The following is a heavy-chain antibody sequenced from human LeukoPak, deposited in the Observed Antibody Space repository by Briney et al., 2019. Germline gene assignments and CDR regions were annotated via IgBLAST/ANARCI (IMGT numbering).Heavy chain of an antibody. V-gene: IGHV5-51*01. CDR3: GMSGDRVPLQDDVFDV. CDR1: GDSFTSYY. D-gene: IGHD1-26*01. J-gene: IGHJ3*01. CDR2: IYPGDSGP. Sequence: AESLKISCRVSGDSFTSYYIGWVRQMPGKSLEWMGIIYPGDSGPTYSPSFQGQVTISVDKSINTAYLQCGSLQASGTAKYYCGMSGDRVPLQDDVFDVWGQGTMVTVST.